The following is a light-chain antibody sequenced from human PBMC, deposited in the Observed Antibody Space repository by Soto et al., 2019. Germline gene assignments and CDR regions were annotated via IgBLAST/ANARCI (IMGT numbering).Light chain of an antibody. CDR2: GAS. J-gene: IGKJ4*01. CDR1: QSISSY. Sequence: DIQMTQSPSSLSASVGDRVTITCRASQSISSYLNWYQQKPGKAPKLLIYGASSLESGVPSRFSGSGSGIDFTLTISSLQPEDFATYYCQQSYSTPPTFCGGTKVEIK. CDR3: QQSYSTPPT. V-gene: IGKV1-39*01.